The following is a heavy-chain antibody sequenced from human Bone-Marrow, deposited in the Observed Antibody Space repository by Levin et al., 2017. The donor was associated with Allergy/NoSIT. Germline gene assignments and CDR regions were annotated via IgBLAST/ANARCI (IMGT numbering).Heavy chain of an antibody. CDR3: TTGHYDSSGYRFDY. Sequence: GGSLRLSCAASGFTFSNAWMNWVRQAPGKGLEWVGRIKSKTDGGTTDYAAPVKGRFTISRDDSKNTLYLQMNSLKTEDTAVYYCTTGHYDSSGYRFDYWGQGTLVTVSS. CDR1: GFTFSNAW. D-gene: IGHD3-22*01. J-gene: IGHJ4*02. CDR2: IKSKTDGGTT. V-gene: IGHV3-15*07.